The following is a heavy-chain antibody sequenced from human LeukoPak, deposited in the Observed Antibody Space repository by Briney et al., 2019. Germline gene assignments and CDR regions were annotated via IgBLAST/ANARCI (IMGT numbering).Heavy chain of an antibody. CDR3: TSELYFSDGSGL. V-gene: IGHV3-21*01. CDR2: ITRSSSSI. Sequence: PGGSLRLSCVASGFSFSTYSMSWVRQSPGKGLEWVSAITRSSSSIYYSDSVQGRFTISRDNVKRSVYLQMDSLRAEDTGVYYCTSELYFSDGSGLWGPGTTVIVSS. J-gene: IGHJ6*02. D-gene: IGHD3-22*01. CDR1: GFSFSTYS.